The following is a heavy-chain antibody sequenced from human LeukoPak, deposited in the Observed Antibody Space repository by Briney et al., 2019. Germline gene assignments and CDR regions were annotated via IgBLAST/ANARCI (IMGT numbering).Heavy chain of an antibody. J-gene: IGHJ4*02. CDR3: AKAVSSSFSSPLFDY. Sequence: GGPLRLSCAASGFTFSSSGMHWVRQAPGKALEGVAVISYDGSNTYYADSVKSRFTISRDNSKNTLYLQMNSLRAEDTAVYYCAKAVSSSFSSPLFDYWGQGTLVTVSS. V-gene: IGHV3-30*18. D-gene: IGHD6-13*01. CDR1: GFTFSSSG. CDR2: ISYDGSNT.